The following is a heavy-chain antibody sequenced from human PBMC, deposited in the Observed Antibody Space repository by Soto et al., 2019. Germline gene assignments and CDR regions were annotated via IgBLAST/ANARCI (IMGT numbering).Heavy chain of an antibody. V-gene: IGHV4-59*01. Sequence: QVQLQESGPGLVKPSETLSLTCTVSGGSISSYYWSWIRQPPGKGLEWIGYIYYSGSTNYNPSLKSRVNISVDTSKNQFSLKLSSVTAADTAVYYCAREGVVSRYCSGGSCYTGYFDLWGRGTLVTVSS. D-gene: IGHD2-15*01. J-gene: IGHJ2*01. CDR2: IYYSGST. CDR3: AREGVVSRYCSGGSCYTGYFDL. CDR1: GGSISSYY.